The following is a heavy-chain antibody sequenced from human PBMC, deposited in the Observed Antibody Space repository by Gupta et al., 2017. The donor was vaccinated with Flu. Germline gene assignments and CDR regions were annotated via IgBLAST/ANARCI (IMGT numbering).Heavy chain of an antibody. CDR1: GFTFSDFG. CDR3: AKDIGTYGDYEYFQH. Sequence: QVQLEESGGGVFQPGESLRLSCAASGFTFSDFGMHWVRQAPGKGLEWVAVISYDGSFKYYEDSVKGRVTSSRDNAKNTLYVQMNSLRFDDTAVYYCAKDIGTYGDYEYFQHWGQGTLLIVSS. V-gene: IGHV3-30*18. CDR2: ISYDGSFK. D-gene: IGHD4-17*01. J-gene: IGHJ1*01.